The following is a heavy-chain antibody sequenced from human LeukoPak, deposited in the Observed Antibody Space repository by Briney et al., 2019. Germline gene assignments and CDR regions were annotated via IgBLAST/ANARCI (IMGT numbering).Heavy chain of an antibody. CDR2: ISGSVGGT. D-gene: IGHD3-22*01. V-gene: IGHV3-23*01. J-gene: IGHJ3*02. CDR1: GFTFSSYA. Sequence: GGSLRLSCAASGFTFSSYAMSWVRQAPGKGLEWVSAISGSVGGTYYADSVKGRFTISRDSSKNTLYLQMNSLRAEDTAVYFCAKPVGNYYDSSDYYYHDAFDIWGQGTMVTVSS. CDR3: AKPVGNYYDSSDYYYHDAFDI.